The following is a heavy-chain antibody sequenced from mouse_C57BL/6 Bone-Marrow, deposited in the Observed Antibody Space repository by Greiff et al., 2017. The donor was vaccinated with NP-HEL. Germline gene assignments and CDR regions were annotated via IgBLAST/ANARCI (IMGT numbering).Heavy chain of an antibody. CDR3: ARDTGGNYDY. D-gene: IGHD2-1*01. J-gene: IGHJ2*01. Sequence: EVQLVESEGGLVQPGSSMKLSCTASGFTFSDYYMAWVRQVPEKGLEWVANINYDGSSTYYLDSLKSRFIISRDNAKNILYLQMSSLKAEDTATYYCARDTGGNYDYWGKGPTLTVSS. CDR1: GFTFSDYY. V-gene: IGHV5-16*01. CDR2: INYDGSST.